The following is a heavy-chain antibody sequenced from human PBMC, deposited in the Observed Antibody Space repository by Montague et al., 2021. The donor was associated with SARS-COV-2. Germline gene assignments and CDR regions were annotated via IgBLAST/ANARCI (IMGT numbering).Heavy chain of an antibody. V-gene: IGHV4-39*07. Sequence: SETLSLTCTVSGDSISSGGYFWGWTRQSPGKGLEWIGKIYHTGATNINPSLKSRVSIDTSNNRFSLTLKSLTAADTAVYFCARRASQGDYRIDYWGQGTGVTVAS. J-gene: IGHJ4*02. D-gene: IGHD1-14*01. CDR1: GDSISSGGYF. CDR2: IYHTGAT. CDR3: ARRASQGDYRIDY.